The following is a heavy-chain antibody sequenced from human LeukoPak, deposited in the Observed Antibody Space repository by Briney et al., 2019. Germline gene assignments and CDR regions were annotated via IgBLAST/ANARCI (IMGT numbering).Heavy chain of an antibody. CDR3: AREVGGGASGQ. CDR2: IWYDGSNK. CDR1: GFTFISYG. D-gene: IGHD3-16*01. J-gene: IGHJ4*02. Sequence: GGSLRLSCAASGFTFISYGMHWVRQAPGKGLEWVALIWYDGSNKYYADSVKGRFTISRDNSKNTLYLQMNSLRAEDTAVYYCAREVGGGASGQWGQGTLVTVSS. V-gene: IGHV3-33*01.